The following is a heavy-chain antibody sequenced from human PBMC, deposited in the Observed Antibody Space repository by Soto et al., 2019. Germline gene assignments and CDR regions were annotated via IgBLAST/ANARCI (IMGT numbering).Heavy chain of an antibody. V-gene: IGHV3-30-3*01. CDR2: ISYDGSNK. CDR1: GFTFSSYA. D-gene: IGHD3-22*01. CDR3: ARPRGFGDYYDSSGYRY. J-gene: IGHJ4*02. Sequence: QVQLVESGGGVVQPGRSLRLSCAASGFTFSSYAMHWVRQAPGKGLEWVAVISYDGSNKYYADSVKGRFTISRDHSKNTLYLQMNSLRAEDTAVYYCARPRGFGDYYDSSGYRYWGQGTLVTVSS.